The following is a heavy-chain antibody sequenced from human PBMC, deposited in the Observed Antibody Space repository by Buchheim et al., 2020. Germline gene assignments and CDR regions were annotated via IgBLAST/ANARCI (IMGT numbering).Heavy chain of an antibody. CDR2: ISSSSSTI. J-gene: IGHJ6*02. D-gene: IGHD3-3*01. CDR1: GFTFSSYS. Sequence: EVQLLESGGGLVQPGGSLRLSCAASGFTFSSYSMNWVRQAPGKGLEWVSYISSSSSTIYYADSVKGRFTISSDNAKNSLYLQMNSLRDEDTAVYYCARDLPSYYDFWSGYPNYYYGMDVWGQGTT. V-gene: IGHV3-48*02. CDR3: ARDLPSYYDFWSGYPNYYYGMDV.